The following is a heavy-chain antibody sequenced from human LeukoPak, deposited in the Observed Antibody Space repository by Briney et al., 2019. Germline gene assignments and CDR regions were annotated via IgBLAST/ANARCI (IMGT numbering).Heavy chain of an antibody. V-gene: IGHV1-2*02. CDR3: AREDIVVVVASTGWFDP. CDR2: INPKSGGT. Sequence: GASVKVSCKASGYTFTGYYMHWVRQAPGQGLEWMGWINPKSGGTNYAQKFQGRVTMTRDTSISTAYMELGRLRSDDTAVYYCAREDIVVVVASTGWFDPWGQGTLVTVSS. J-gene: IGHJ5*02. D-gene: IGHD2-15*01. CDR1: GYTFTGYY.